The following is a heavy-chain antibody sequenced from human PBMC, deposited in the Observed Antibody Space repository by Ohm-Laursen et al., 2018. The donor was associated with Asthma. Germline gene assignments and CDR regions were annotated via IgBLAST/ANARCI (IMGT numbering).Heavy chain of an antibody. Sequence: SLRLSCAASGFTFSNYAMSWARQAPGKGLEWVSAISGSGGSTYYADSVKGRFTISRDNSKNTLYLQMNSLRAEDTAVYYCAKDELYGDYGYYYGMDVWGQGTTVIVSS. CDR1: GFTFSNYA. V-gene: IGHV3-23*01. D-gene: IGHD4-17*01. CDR2: ISGSGGST. CDR3: AKDELYGDYGYYYGMDV. J-gene: IGHJ6*02.